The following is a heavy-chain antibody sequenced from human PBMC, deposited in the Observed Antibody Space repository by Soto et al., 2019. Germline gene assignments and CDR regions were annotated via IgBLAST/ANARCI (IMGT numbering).Heavy chain of an antibody. V-gene: IGHV3-30*18. CDR2: ISYDGSNK. D-gene: IGHD3-22*01. J-gene: IGHJ4*02. Sequence: QVQLVESGGGGVQPGRSLRLSCAASGFTFSSYGMHWVRQAPVKGLEWVAVISYDGSNKYYADSVKGRFTISRDNSKNTLYLQMNSLRAEDTAVYYCEKDFNIYDSSSYVYYFDYWGQGTLVTVSS. CDR1: GFTFSSYG. CDR3: EKDFNIYDSSSYVYYFDY.